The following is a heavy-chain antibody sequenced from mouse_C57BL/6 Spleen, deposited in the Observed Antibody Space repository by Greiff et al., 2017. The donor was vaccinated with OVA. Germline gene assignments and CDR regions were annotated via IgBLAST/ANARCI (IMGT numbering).Heavy chain of an antibody. D-gene: IGHD1-1*02. CDR2: LDPENGDT. CDR1: GFNIKDDY. J-gene: IGHJ4*01. Sequence: VQLQQSGAELVRPGASVKLSCTASGFNIKDDYMHWVKQRPEQGLEWIGWLDPENGDTEYASKFQGKATITADTSSNTAYLQLSSLTSEDTAVYYCSTVATLRDYYAMDYWGQGTSVTVSS. V-gene: IGHV14-4*01. CDR3: STVATLRDYYAMDY.